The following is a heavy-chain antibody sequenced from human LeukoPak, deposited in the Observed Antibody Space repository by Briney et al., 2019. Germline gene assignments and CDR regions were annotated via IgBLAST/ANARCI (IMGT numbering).Heavy chain of an antibody. CDR1: GFPFSRHW. CDR2: IKQDGSEK. J-gene: IGHJ4*02. D-gene: IGHD3-9*01. V-gene: IGHV3-7*01. Sequence: GGSLRLSCAASGFPFSRHWMHWVRQAPGKGLEWVAKIKQDGSEKYSVDSVKGRFTISRDNAKNSLYLQMNSLRAEDTAVYYCATFQGYFDWLEFDYWGQGTLVTVSS. CDR3: ATFQGYFDWLEFDY.